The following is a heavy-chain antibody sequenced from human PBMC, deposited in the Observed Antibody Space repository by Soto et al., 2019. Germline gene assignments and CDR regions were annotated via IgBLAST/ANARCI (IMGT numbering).Heavy chain of an antibody. CDR1: GGSISSYY. CDR3: AKGGDYDILTGYSYFDY. D-gene: IGHD3-9*01. J-gene: IGHJ4*02. Sequence: SETLSLTCTVSGGSISSYYWSWIRQPPGKGLEWIGYIYYSGSTNYNPSLKSRVTISVDTSKNQFSLKLSSVTAADTAVYYCAKGGDYDILTGYSYFDYWGQGTLVTVSS. V-gene: IGHV4-59*01. CDR2: IYYSGST.